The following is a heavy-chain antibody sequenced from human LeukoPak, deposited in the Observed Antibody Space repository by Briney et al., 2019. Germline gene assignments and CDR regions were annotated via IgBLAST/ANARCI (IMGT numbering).Heavy chain of an antibody. CDR3: ARDFLTDHCSSTSCRPY. D-gene: IGHD2-2*01. Sequence: PGGSLRLSCAASGFTFSSYAMHWVRQAPGKGLECVAAISYGGSNEYYADSVKGRFTISRDNSKNTLYLQMNSLRVEDTAVYYCARDFLTDHCSSTSCRPYWGQGTLVTVSS. V-gene: IGHV3-30*04. CDR2: ISYGGSNE. J-gene: IGHJ4*02. CDR1: GFTFSSYA.